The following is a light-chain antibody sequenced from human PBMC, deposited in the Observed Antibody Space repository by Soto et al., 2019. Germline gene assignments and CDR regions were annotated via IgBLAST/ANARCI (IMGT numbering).Light chain of an antibody. CDR2: EVN. CDR1: SSDVGSHKS. V-gene: IGLV2-18*02. CDR3: SAYTASHTSHV. Sequence: QSALTQPPSVSGSPGQSVTISCSGSSSDVGSHKSVSWYKQAPGTSPKLMIFEVNNRPSGVPDRFSESTSGNTASLTISGLQPEDEADYYCSAYTASHTSHVVGTGTKPTVL. J-gene: IGLJ1*01.